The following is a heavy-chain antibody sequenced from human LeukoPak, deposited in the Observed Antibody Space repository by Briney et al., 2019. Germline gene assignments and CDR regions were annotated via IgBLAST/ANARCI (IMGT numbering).Heavy chain of an antibody. J-gene: IGHJ4*02. V-gene: IGHV3-49*03. CDR3: TRVDYGGNEGFDY. Sequence: GGSLRLCCTASGFTFGDYAMSWFRQAPGKGLEWVGFIRSKAYGGTTEYAASVKGRFTISRDDSKSIAYLQMNSLKTEDTAVYYCTRVDYGGNEGFDYWGQGTLVTVSS. CDR1: GFTFGDYA. D-gene: IGHD4-23*01. CDR2: IRSKAYGGTT.